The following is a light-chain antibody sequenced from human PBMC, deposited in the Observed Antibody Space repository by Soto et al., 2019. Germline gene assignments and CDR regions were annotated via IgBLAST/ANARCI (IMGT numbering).Light chain of an antibody. V-gene: IGKV3-15*01. CDR3: QQYKDWPKT. Sequence: ETVMTQSPATLSVPIGEGAVLSCRASQSVRSYVAWYQLRPGQAPRVLIYGASTRASGIPPRFSGSGSGTEFTLTIDSLQSEDSAVDYCQQYKDWPKTFGQGTKVEIK. CDR2: GAS. J-gene: IGKJ1*01. CDR1: QSVRSY.